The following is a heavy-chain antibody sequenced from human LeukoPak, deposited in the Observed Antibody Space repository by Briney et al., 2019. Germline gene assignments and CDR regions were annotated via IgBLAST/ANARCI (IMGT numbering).Heavy chain of an antibody. D-gene: IGHD6-6*01. Sequence: SETLSLTCTVSGGSISSGDYYWSWIRQPPGKGLEWIGYIYYSGSTYYNPSLKSRVTISVDTSKNQFSLKLSSVTAADTAVYYCARPIAARRYWYFDLWGRGTLVTVSS. V-gene: IGHV4-30-4*02. CDR3: ARPIAARRYWYFDL. J-gene: IGHJ2*01. CDR1: GGSISSGDYY. CDR2: IYYSGST.